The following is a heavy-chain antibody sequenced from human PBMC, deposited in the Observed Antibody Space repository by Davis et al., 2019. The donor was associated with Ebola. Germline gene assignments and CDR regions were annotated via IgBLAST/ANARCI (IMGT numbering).Heavy chain of an antibody. J-gene: IGHJ4*02. CDR1: GFSLRSCA. CDR3: VREGYWNLDS. Sequence: GESLKISCAASGFSLRSCAMSWVRQAPGKGLEWVSGIGSDSGTHYAHSVKGRFTISRDNAKNTVYLQMNGLRADDTAVYFCVREGYWNLDSWGQGTLVTVSS. D-gene: IGHD1-1*01. V-gene: IGHV3-23*01. CDR2: IGSDSGT.